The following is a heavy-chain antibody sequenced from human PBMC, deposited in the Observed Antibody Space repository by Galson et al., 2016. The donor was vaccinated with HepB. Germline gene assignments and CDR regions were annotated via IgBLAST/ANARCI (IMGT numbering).Heavy chain of an antibody. V-gene: IGHV1-3*04. CDR2: TNNANGNT. Sequence: SVKVSCKASGYTFTSYAIHWVRQAPGQRLEWMGWTNNANGNTEYSQKLQGRGTITWDTSANTAYMELSSLRSEDTAVYYCARGHIVATVDYYYYGLDVWGQGTTVTVSS. J-gene: IGHJ6*02. D-gene: IGHD5-12*01. CDR1: GYTFTSYA. CDR3: ARGHIVATVDYYYYGLDV.